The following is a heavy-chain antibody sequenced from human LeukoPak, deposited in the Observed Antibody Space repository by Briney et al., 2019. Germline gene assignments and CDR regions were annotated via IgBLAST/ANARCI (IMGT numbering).Heavy chain of an antibody. D-gene: IGHD3-10*01. J-gene: IGHJ4*02. CDR2: IIPIFGTA. Sequence: SVKVSCKASGGTFSSYAISWVRQAPGQGLEWMGGIIPIFGTANYAQKFQGRVTITADESTSTAYMELRSLRSDDTAVYYCARDRREFTPGQIDYWGQGTLVTVSS. CDR1: GGTFSSYA. V-gene: IGHV1-69*13. CDR3: ARDRREFTPGQIDY.